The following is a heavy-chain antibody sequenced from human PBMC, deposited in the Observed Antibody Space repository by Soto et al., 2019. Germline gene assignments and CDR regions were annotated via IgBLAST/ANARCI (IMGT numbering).Heavy chain of an antibody. J-gene: IGHJ4*02. Sequence: GASVKVSCKASGFTFPSSAVQWVRQARGQRLEWIGRIVVGSGNTNSAQKFQERVTFTRDMSTSTVYMELSSLIFEDTAVYYCAADDMTTFIWGQGTLVTVSS. V-gene: IGHV1-58*01. CDR2: IVVGSGNT. CDR3: AADDMTTFI. D-gene: IGHD1-1*01. CDR1: GFTFPSSA.